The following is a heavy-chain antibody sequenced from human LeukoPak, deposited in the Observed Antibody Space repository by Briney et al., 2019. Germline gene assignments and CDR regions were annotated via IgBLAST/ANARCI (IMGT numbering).Heavy chain of an antibody. CDR3: AREIPGGAINLDY. J-gene: IGHJ4*02. CDR2: IKLDGSEK. Sequence: GGSLRLSCAASGFTFSSYWMSWVRQAPGKGLEWVANIKLDGSEKHYVDSVKGRLTISRDNAKNSLYLQMNSLRAEDTAVYYCAREIPGGAINLDYWGQGTLVTVSS. CDR1: GFTFSSYW. V-gene: IGHV3-7*01. D-gene: IGHD3-16*01.